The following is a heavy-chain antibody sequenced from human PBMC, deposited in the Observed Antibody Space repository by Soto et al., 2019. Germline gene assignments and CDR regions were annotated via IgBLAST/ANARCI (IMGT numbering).Heavy chain of an antibody. D-gene: IGHD5-18*01. V-gene: IGHV4-4*02. Sequence: QVQLQESGPGLVKPSGTLSLTCAVSGASIGSSHWWSWVRQPPGKGLEWIGEIYHSGSTNYNPSLKRRVTRAVDKSENQCSLKLTSVTAADTAVYVCVSTGGYSYAYGTWGQGTLVTVSS. CDR1: GASIGSSHW. J-gene: IGHJ5*02. CDR3: VSTGGYSYAYGT. CDR2: IYHSGST.